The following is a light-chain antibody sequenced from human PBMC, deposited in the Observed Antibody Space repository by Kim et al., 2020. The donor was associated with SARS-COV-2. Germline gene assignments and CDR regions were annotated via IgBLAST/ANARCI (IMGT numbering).Light chain of an antibody. Sequence: EIVLTQSPGTLSLSPGERATLSCRASQSVVSSLLAWYQQKPGQAPRLLIYEAFKRVAGIPDRFSGSGSGTDFTLTISRPEPEDFAMYYCQQYGSTPYTFGQGTKLEI. CDR1: QSVVSSL. CDR3: QQYGSTPYT. J-gene: IGKJ2*01. CDR2: EAF. V-gene: IGKV3-20*01.